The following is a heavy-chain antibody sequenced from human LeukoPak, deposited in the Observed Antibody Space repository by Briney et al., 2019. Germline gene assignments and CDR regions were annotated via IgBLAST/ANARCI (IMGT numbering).Heavy chain of an antibody. D-gene: IGHD5-12*01. CDR3: ARRVPSGYDHEPYDAFDI. V-gene: IGHV4-59*08. Sequence: PSETLSLTCTVSGGSISSYYWSWIRQPPGKGLEWIGYIYYSGSTNYNPSLKSRVTISVDTSKNQFSLKLSSVTAADTAVYYCARRVPSGYDHEPYDAFDIWGQGTMVTVSS. CDR1: GGSISSYY. CDR2: IYYSGST. J-gene: IGHJ3*02.